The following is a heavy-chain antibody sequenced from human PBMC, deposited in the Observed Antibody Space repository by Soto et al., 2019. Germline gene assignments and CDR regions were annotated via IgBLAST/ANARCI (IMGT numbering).Heavy chain of an antibody. D-gene: IGHD3-10*01. CDR3: AREEVTMVRGIFRNWFDP. Sequence: SETLSLTCIVSGDSISDHYWTWIRQPPGRGLEWIGCIYYTGSTNYNPSLKSRVSMSLDASKKQFSLKLTSVTPADTAVYYCAREEVTMVRGIFRNWFDPWGQGILVTVSS. V-gene: IGHV4-59*11. CDR1: GDSISDHY. J-gene: IGHJ5*02. CDR2: IYYTGST.